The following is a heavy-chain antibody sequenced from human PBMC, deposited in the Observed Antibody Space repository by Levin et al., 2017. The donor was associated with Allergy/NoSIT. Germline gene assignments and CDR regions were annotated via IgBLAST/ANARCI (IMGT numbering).Heavy chain of an antibody. Sequence: GGSLRLSCAASGFTFSDYYMSWIRQAPGKGLEWVSYISSSSSYTNYADSVKGRFTISRDNAKNSLYLQMNSLRAEDTAVYYCARAVYYDILTGTPRPFYFDYWGQGTLVTVSS. CDR1: GFTFSDYY. CDR3: ARAVYYDILTGTPRPFYFDY. D-gene: IGHD3-9*01. CDR2: ISSSSSYT. V-gene: IGHV3-11*05. J-gene: IGHJ4*02.